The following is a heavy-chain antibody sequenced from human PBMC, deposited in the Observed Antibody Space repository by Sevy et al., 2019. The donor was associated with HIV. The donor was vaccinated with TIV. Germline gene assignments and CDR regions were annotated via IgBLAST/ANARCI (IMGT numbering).Heavy chain of an antibody. D-gene: IGHD3-22*01. V-gene: IGHV1-69*13. Sequence: ASVKVSCKASGVTFNSYAFHWVRQAPGQGLEWMGGIIPMFGTTDYARKFQGRGTNFEDESRSTVYMEQSSLRSEDTAVYYCARGVTKIIGGGYYFDDWGQGTLVTVSS. CDR1: GVTFNSYA. J-gene: IGHJ4*02. CDR2: IIPMFGTT. CDR3: ARGVTKIIGGGYYFDD.